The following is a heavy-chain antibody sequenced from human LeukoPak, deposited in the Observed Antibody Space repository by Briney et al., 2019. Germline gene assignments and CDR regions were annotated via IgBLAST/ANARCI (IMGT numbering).Heavy chain of an antibody. CDR1: GGSISSYY. D-gene: IGHD1-1*01. V-gene: IGHV4-59*01. Sequence: NTSETLSLTCTVSGGSISSYYWSWIRQPPGKGLEWIGYIYYSGSTNYNPSLKSRVTISVDTSKNQFSLKLSSVTAADTAVYYCARWNEGLDYWGRGTLVTVSS. J-gene: IGHJ4*02. CDR2: IYYSGST. CDR3: ARWNEGLDY.